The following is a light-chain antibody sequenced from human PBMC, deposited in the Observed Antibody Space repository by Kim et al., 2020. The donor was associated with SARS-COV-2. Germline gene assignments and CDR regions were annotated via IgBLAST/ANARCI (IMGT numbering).Light chain of an antibody. CDR2: GAS. Sequence: EIVLTQSPATLSLFPGERATLSCRASQSISTYLGWYQHKPGRAPRLLIYGASNRATGIPDRFSGSGSGTDFTLTISNLESEDFAVYYWQQHSSWPPITFGQGTRLEI. CDR1: QSISTY. CDR3: QQHSSWPPIT. J-gene: IGKJ5*01. V-gene: IGKV3-11*01.